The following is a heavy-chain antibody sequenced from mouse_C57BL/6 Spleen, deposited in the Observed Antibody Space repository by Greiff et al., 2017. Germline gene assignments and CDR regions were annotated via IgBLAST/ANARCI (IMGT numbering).Heavy chain of an antibody. CDR2: IYPGDGDT. J-gene: IGHJ2*01. CDR1: GYAFSSSW. CDR3: ARFGDDYSRDY. V-gene: IGHV1-82*01. D-gene: IGHD2-3*01. Sequence: VQGVESGPELVKPGASVKISCKASGYAFSSSWMNWVKQRPGKGLEWIGRIYPGDGDTNYNGTFKGKATLTADKSSSTAYMQLSSLTSEDSAVYFYARFGDDYSRDYGGKGTTLTVSS.